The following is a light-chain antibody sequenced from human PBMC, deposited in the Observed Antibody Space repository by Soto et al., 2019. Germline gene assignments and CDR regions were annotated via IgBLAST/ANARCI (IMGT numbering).Light chain of an antibody. CDR3: SSYTSTTTLDV. J-gene: IGLJ1*01. V-gene: IGLV2-14*01. CDR2: DVS. CDR1: SSDVGGYNY. Sequence: QSVLTQPASVSGSPGQSITISCTGNSSDVGGYNYVSWYQQHPGRAPKLMIYDVSNRPSGVSDRFSGSKSGNTASLTISGLQADDEADYYCSSYTSTTTLDVFGTGTKVTVL.